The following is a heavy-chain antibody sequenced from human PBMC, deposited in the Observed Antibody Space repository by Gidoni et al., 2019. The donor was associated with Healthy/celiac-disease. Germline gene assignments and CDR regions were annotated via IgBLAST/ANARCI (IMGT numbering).Heavy chain of an antibody. V-gene: IGHV3-30*18. D-gene: IGHD5-18*01. CDR3: AKEWEDLWLPSY. J-gene: IGHJ4*02. CDR1: GFTFSSYG. CDR2: ISYDGSNK. Sequence: QVQLVESGGGVVQPGRSLRLSCAASGFTFSSYGMHWVRQAPGKGLEWVAVISYDGSNKYYADSVKGRFTISRDNSKNTLYLQMNSLRAEDTAVYYCAKEWEDLWLPSYWGQGTLVTVSS.